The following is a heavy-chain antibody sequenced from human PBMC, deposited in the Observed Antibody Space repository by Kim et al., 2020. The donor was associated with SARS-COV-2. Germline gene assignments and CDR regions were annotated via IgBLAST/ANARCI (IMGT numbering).Heavy chain of an antibody. CDR2: INPNSGGT. V-gene: IGHV1-2*02. D-gene: IGHD2-2*01. CDR1: GYTFTGYY. Sequence: ASVKVSCKASGYTFTGYYMHWVRQAPGQGLEWMGWINPNSGGTNYAQKFQVRVTMTRDTSISTAYMELSRLRSDDTAVYYCAGLYCSSTSCVDYWGQGTLVTVSS. J-gene: IGHJ4*02. CDR3: AGLYCSSTSCVDY.